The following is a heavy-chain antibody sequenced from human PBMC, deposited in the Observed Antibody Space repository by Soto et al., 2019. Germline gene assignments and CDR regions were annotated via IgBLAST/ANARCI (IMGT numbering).Heavy chain of an antibody. D-gene: IGHD3-10*01. J-gene: IGHJ6*01. CDR3: ARAVTWGLDV. V-gene: IGHV3-48*02. CDR2: ISRSSTGI. CDR1: GFTFSLYS. Sequence: EVQLVESGGGLVQPGGSLRLSCAASGFTFSLYSMSWVRQAPGKGLEWVSYISRSSTGIHYADSVKGRFTISRDDVTNSMHLQMNSLRDGDTAVYYWARAVTWGLDVWGQGTTVSISS.